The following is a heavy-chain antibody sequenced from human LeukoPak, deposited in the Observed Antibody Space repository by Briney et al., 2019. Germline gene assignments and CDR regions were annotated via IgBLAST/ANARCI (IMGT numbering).Heavy chain of an antibody. J-gene: IGHJ6*02. CDR1: GYTFTSYG. D-gene: IGHD6-13*01. CDR2: ISAYNGNT. CDR3: ARDWEQLASYYYYYGMDV. V-gene: IGHV1-18*01. Sequence: ASVKVSCKASGYTFTSYGISWVRQAPGQGLECMGWISAYNGNTNYAQKLQGSVTMTTDTSTSTAYMELRSLRSDDTAVYYCARDWEQLASYYYYYGMDVWGQGTTVTVSS.